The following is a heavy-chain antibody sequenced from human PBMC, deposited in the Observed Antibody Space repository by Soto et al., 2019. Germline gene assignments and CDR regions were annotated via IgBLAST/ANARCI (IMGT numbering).Heavy chain of an antibody. CDR1: GFTFSNYA. CDR3: ARDQDDYGDSVLGDSYYYHSYGLDV. Sequence: QLLESGGGLVPPGGSLRLSCAASGFTFSNYAMSWVRQAPGKGRGWVAGISGSDGRTFHADPVKGRFTISRDNSRNTLYLQMSRLRAQDTAVYYCARDQDDYGDSVLGDSYYYHSYGLDVWGQGTTVTVSS. CDR2: ISGSDGRT. J-gene: IGHJ6*02. V-gene: IGHV3-23*01. D-gene: IGHD4-17*01.